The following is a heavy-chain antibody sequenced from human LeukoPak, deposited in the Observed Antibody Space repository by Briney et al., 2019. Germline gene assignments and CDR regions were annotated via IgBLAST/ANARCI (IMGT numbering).Heavy chain of an antibody. CDR3: AKGGYDFWSGYSHSNLDY. CDR1: GFTFSSYA. D-gene: IGHD3-3*01. Sequence: GGPLRLSCAASGFTFSSYAMSWVRQAPGKGLEWVSAISGSGGSKYYADSVKGRFTISRDNSKNTLYLQMNSLRAEDTAVYYCAKGGYDFWSGYSHSNLDYWGQGTLVTVSS. CDR2: ISGSGGSK. J-gene: IGHJ4*02. V-gene: IGHV3-23*01.